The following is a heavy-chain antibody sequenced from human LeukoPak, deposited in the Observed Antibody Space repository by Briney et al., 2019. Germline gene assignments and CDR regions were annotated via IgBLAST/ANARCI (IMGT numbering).Heavy chain of an antibody. J-gene: IGHJ4*02. CDR1: GGTFSSYA. Sequence: SVKVSCKASGGTFSSYAISWVRQAPGQGLEWMGGIIPIFGTANYAQKFQGRVTITADESTCTAYMELSSLRSEDTAVYYCARGWELLGEFDYWGQGTLVTVSS. CDR3: ARGWELLGEFDY. V-gene: IGHV1-69*13. D-gene: IGHD1-26*01. CDR2: IIPIFGTA.